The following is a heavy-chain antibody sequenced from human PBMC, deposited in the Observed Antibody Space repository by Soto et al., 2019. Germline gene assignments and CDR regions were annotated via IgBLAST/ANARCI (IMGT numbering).Heavy chain of an antibody. Sequence: QVQLQESGPGLVKPSQTLSLTCTVSGGSISSGGYYWSWIHQHPGKGLEWIGYIYYSGSTYYNPSXXXXXXXXXXXXXXXXXXXXXXXXXXXXXXYXXXXXXXGDYYFDYWGQGTLVTVSS. CDR2: IYYSGST. D-gene: IGHD2-21*02. J-gene: IGHJ4*02. CDR1: GGSISSGGYY. V-gene: IGHV4-31*01. CDR3: XXXXXGDYYFDY.